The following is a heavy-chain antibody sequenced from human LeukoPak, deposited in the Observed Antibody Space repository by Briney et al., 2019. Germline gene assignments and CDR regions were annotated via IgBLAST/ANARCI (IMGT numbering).Heavy chain of an antibody. CDR1: GFTFSSYA. V-gene: IGHV3-23*01. J-gene: IGHJ3*02. CDR2: ISGSGGST. CDR3: AGDANGAADAFDI. Sequence: GGSLRLSCAASGFTFSSYAMSWVRQAPGKGLEWVSAISGSGGSTYYADSVKGRFTISRDNAKNSLYLQMNSLRAEDTAVYYCAGDANGAADAFDIWGQGTMVTVSS. D-gene: IGHD6-25*01.